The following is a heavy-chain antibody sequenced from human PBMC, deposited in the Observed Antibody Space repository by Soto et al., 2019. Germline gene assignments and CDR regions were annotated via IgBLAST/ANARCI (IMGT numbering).Heavy chain of an antibody. CDR1: GFTFSSYV. CDR2: ISGSGGST. V-gene: IGHV3-23*01. Sequence: GGSLRLSCVGSGFTFSSYVISWVRQAPGKGLEWVSTISGSGGSTYYADSVKGRFTISRDNSKNTLYLQMNSLRAEDTALYYCAKGRSYYYYYGVDVWGQGTTVTVSS. CDR3: AKGRSYYYYYGVDV. J-gene: IGHJ6*02.